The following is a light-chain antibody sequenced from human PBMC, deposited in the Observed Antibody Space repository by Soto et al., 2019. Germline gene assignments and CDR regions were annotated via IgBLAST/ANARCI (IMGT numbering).Light chain of an antibody. CDR1: SNDVGSYNL. J-gene: IGLJ2*01. V-gene: IGLV2-23*03. CDR2: EGS. Sequence: QSALTQPASVSGSPGQSITISCTGTSNDVGSYNLVSWYQQHPGKAPKLMIYEGSKRPSGVSNRFSGSKSDNTASLTISGLQAEDEADYYCCSYASSSTFVFGRGTKLTVL. CDR3: CSYASSSTFV.